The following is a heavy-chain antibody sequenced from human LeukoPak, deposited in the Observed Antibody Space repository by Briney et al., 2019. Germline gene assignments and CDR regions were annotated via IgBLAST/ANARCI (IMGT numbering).Heavy chain of an antibody. Sequence: ASVKVSCKASGYTFTNYEINWVRQGTGQGLEWLGWMNPSSGNTGYAQKFQGRVTMTRDTSISTAYMELSSLRSEDTAVYYCAGEGPGTLDYWGQGTLVTVSS. D-gene: IGHD1-14*01. V-gene: IGHV1-8*01. CDR2: MNPSSGNT. CDR1: GYTFTNYE. CDR3: AGEGPGTLDY. J-gene: IGHJ4*02.